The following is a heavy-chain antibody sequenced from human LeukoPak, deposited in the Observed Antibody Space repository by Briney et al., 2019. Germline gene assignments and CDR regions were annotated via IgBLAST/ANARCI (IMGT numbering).Heavy chain of an antibody. J-gene: IGHJ4*02. CDR1: GFTVSSNY. D-gene: IGHD2-21*02. Sequence: GGSLRLSCAASGFTVSSNYMSWVRQAPGKGLEWVSVIYSGGSTYYADSVTGRFTISRDNSKNTLYLQMNSLRAEDTAVYYCAREGVVTAHPFDYWGQGTLVTVSS. CDR2: IYSGGST. CDR3: AREGVVTAHPFDY. V-gene: IGHV3-66*01.